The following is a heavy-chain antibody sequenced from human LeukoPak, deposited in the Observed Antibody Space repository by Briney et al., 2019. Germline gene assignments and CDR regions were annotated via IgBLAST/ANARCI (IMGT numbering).Heavy chain of an antibody. J-gene: IGHJ4*02. V-gene: IGHV3-9*01. CDR2: INWDSGKT. CDR3: AKVRGRGAYDSSGYYDY. Sequence: GGSLRLSCAASGFTFHDYGMHWARQAPGKGLEWVSSINWDSGKTYYGDSVKGRFTISRDNAKNSLYLQMNSLRAEDTALYYCAKVRGRGAYDSSGYYDYWGQGTLVTVSS. D-gene: IGHD3-22*01. CDR1: GFTFHDYG.